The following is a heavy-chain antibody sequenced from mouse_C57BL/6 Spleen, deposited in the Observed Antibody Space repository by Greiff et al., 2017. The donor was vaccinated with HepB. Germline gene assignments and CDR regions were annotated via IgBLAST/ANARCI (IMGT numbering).Heavy chain of an antibody. CDR1: GFTFSDYG. V-gene: IGHV5-17*01. CDR3: ARGPTPYYAMDY. CDR2: ISSGSSTI. Sequence: VQLKESGGGLVKPGGSLKLSCAASGFTFSDYGMHWVRQAPEKGLEWVAYISSGSSTIYYADTVKGRFTISRDNAKNTLFLQMTSLRSEDTAMYYCARGPTPYYAMDYWGQGTSVTVSS. J-gene: IGHJ4*01. D-gene: IGHD2-10*01.